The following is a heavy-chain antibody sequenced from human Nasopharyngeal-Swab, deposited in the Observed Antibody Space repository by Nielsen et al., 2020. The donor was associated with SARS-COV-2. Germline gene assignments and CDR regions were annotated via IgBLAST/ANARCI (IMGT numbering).Heavy chain of an antibody. V-gene: IGHV4-34*01. CDR1: GGSFSGYY. CDR3: ASQPGTANNGANWFDP. Sequence: SETLSLTCAVYGGSFSGYYWSWIRQPPGKGLEWIGEINHSGSTNYNPSLKSRVTIPVDTSKNQFSLKLSSVTAADTAVYYCASQPGTANNGANWFDPWGQGTLVTVSS. CDR2: INHSGST. J-gene: IGHJ5*02. D-gene: IGHD1/OR15-1a*01.